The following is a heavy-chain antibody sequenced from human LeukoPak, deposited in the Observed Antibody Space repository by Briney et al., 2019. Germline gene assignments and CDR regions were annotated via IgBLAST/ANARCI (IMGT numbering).Heavy chain of an antibody. CDR3: ARAQEYYYDSSGTSNWFDP. J-gene: IGHJ5*02. V-gene: IGHV1-2*02. CDR1: GYTFTGYY. CDR2: INPNSGGT. D-gene: IGHD3-22*01. Sequence: ASVTVSFKASGYTFTGYYMHWVRQAPGQGGEWMGWINPNSGGTNYAQKFQGRVTMTRDTSISTAYMELSRLRSDDTAVYYCARAQEYYYDSSGTSNWFDPWGQGTLVTVSS.